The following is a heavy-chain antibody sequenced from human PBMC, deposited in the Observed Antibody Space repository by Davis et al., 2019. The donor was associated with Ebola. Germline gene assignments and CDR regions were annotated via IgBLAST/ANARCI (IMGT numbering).Heavy chain of an antibody. D-gene: IGHD2/OR15-2a*01. Sequence: MPSETLSLTCTVSGGSISSSSYYWGWIRQPPGKGLEWIGSIYYSGSTYYNPSLKSRVTISVDTSKNQFSLKLSSVTAADTAVYYCASAPNIYYFDYWGQGTLVTVSS. V-gene: IGHV4-39*07. J-gene: IGHJ4*02. CDR3: ASAPNIYYFDY. CDR1: GGSISSSSYY. CDR2: IYYSGST.